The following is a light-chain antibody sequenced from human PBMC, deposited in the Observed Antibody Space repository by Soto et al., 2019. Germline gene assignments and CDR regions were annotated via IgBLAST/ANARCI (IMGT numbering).Light chain of an antibody. CDR1: QSLLYTSNNKNY. CDR3: QQYYTTPRT. Sequence: DFAVTQSPKSLAVTLGGRATINCKSSQSLLYTSNNKNYLAWYQQKPGQHPRLIIYWASTRESGVPDRFKGSGSGTDFTLTITNLQAEDAAVYYCQQYYTTPRTFGPGTKVEI. V-gene: IGKV4-1*01. J-gene: IGKJ1*01. CDR2: WAS.